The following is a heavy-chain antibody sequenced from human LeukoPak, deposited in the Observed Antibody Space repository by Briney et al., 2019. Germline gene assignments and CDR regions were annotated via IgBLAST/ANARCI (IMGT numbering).Heavy chain of an antibody. CDR3: ARGEAGYCSSTSCWVDYYYGMDV. J-gene: IGHJ6*04. Sequence: GGSLRLSCSVSGFTFSTYVMHWVRQAPGKGLEYVSAISSNGDNTYYADSVKGRFTISRDNSKNTLYLQMNSLRAEDTAVYYCARGEAGYCSSTSCWVDYYYGMDVWGKGTTVTVSS. D-gene: IGHD2-2*01. V-gene: IGHV3-64*04. CDR1: GFTFSTYV. CDR2: ISSNGDNT.